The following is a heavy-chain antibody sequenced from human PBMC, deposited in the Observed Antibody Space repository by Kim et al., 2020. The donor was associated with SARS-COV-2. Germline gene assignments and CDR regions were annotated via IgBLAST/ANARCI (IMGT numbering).Heavy chain of an antibody. Sequence: GGSLRLSCAASGFTFGDTAMHWVRQAPGMGLEWVSGINWDSSKTFYADAVKGRVAIYRDNAKKSLFLQMNSQRVEDTALYYCVAHDYADDGRGVDYWGQG. CDR3: VAHDYADDGRGVDY. D-gene: IGHD4-17*01. V-gene: IGHV3-9*01. J-gene: IGHJ4*02. CDR2: INWDSSKT. CDR1: GFTFGDTA.